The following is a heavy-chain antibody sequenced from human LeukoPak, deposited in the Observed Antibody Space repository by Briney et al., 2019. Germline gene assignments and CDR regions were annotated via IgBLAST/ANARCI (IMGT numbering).Heavy chain of an antibody. V-gene: IGHV3-33*01. CDR2: IWYDGSNK. Sequence: HPGGSLRLSCAASGFTFSSYGMHWVRQAPGKGLEWVAVIWYDGSNKYYADSVKGRFTISRDNSKNTLYLQMNSLRAEDTAVYYCARAGFGVEIDDYYYYMDVWGKGTTVTVSS. J-gene: IGHJ6*03. D-gene: IGHD3-10*01. CDR3: ARAGFGVEIDDYYYYMDV. CDR1: GFTFSSYG.